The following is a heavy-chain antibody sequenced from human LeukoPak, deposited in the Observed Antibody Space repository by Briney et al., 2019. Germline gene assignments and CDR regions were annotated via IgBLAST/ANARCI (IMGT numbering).Heavy chain of an antibody. CDR2: IIPIFGTA. CDR1: GGTFSSYV. V-gene: IGHV1-69*13. Sequence: ASVKVSRKASGGTFSSYVISWVRQAPGQGLEWMGGIIPIFGTANYAQKFQGRVTITADESTSTAYMELSSLRSEDTAVYYCARDIYSGSGNLHWFDPWGQGTLVTVSS. J-gene: IGHJ5*02. CDR3: ARDIYSGSGNLHWFDP. D-gene: IGHD3-10*01.